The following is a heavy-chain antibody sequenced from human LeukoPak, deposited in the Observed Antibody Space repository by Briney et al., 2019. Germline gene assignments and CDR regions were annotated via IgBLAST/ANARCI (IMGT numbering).Heavy chain of an antibody. CDR2: INPNTGGT. Sequence: ASVKVSCKTSGYNFTGHYMHWVRQAPGQWLEWMGWINPNTGGTNYAQKFQGRVNMTRDTSISTVYMELSRLRYDDTAVYYCARDSDLSYWGQGAQVAVSS. J-gene: IGHJ4*02. V-gene: IGHV1-2*02. CDR1: GYNFTGHY. CDR3: ARDSDLSY. D-gene: IGHD1-26*01.